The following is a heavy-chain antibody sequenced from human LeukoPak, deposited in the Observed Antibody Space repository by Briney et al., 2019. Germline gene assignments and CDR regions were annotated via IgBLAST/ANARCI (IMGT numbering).Heavy chain of an antibody. V-gene: IGHV4-34*01. D-gene: IGHD6-19*01. Sequence: SETLSLTCAVYGGSFSGYYWSWIRQPPGKGLEWIGSIYYSGSTYYNPSLESRVTISVDTSKNQFSLKLSSVTAADTAVYYCARHVRAIFRSSDWSGRYWYFDLWGRGTLVTVSS. CDR1: GGSFSGYY. J-gene: IGHJ2*01. CDR3: ARHVRAIFRSSDWSGRYWYFDL. CDR2: IYYSGST.